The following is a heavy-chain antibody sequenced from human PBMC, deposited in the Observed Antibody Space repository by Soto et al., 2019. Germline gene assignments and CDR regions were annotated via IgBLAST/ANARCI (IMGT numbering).Heavy chain of an antibody. D-gene: IGHD6-19*01. Sequence: QVQLVQSGAEVKKPGASVKVSCKASGYTFTSYDINWVRQATGQGLEWMGWMNPNSGNTGYAQKFQGRVPMTRSTSISTAAMELSSLRSEATAVYYCARERAVAGFDYWGQGTLVTVSS. V-gene: IGHV1-8*01. CDR2: MNPNSGNT. J-gene: IGHJ4*02. CDR3: ARERAVAGFDY. CDR1: GYTFTSYD.